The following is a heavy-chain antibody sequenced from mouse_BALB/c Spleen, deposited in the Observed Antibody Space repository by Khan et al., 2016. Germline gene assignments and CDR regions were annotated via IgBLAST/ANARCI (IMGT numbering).Heavy chain of an antibody. J-gene: IGHJ3*01. CDR3: PSWAYYDNCVLAY. D-gene: IGHD2-10*01. V-gene: IGHV1-7*01. CDR1: GYTFTSYW. CDR2: INPSTGYT. Sequence: VQLQESGAELAKPGASVKMSCKASGYTFTSYWMHWVKQRPGQGLEWIGYINPSTGYTEYNQKFKDKATLTADKSSSTAYMQLSSLTSEDSAVYYCPSWAYYDNCVLAYWGQGTLVTVSA.